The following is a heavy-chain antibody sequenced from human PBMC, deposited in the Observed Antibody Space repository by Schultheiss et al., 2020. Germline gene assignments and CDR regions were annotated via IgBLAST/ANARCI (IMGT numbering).Heavy chain of an antibody. J-gene: IGHJ4*02. CDR2: IYYSGST. CDR1: GGSISSGDYY. CDR3: ARVGHSSWYLLDY. D-gene: IGHD6-13*01. V-gene: IGHV4-61*08. Sequence: SETLSLTCTVSGGSISSGDYYWSWIRQPPGKGLEWIGYIYYSGSTNYNPSLKSRVTISVDTSKNQFSLKLSSVTAADTAVYYCARVGHSSWYLLDYWGQGTLVTVSS.